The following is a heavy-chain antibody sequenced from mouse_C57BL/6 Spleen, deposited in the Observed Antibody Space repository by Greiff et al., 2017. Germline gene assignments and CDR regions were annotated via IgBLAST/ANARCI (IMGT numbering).Heavy chain of an antibody. D-gene: IGHD2-12*01. CDR1: GFTFSSYG. Sequence: EVKLMESGGDLVKPGGSLKLSCAASGFTFSSYGMSWVRQTPDKRLEWVATISSGGSYTYYPDSVKGRFTISRDNAKNTLYLQMSSLKSEDTAMYYCARHWSYDVWFAYWGQGTLVTVSA. CDR2: ISSGGSYT. J-gene: IGHJ3*01. V-gene: IGHV5-6*01. CDR3: ARHWSYDVWFAY.